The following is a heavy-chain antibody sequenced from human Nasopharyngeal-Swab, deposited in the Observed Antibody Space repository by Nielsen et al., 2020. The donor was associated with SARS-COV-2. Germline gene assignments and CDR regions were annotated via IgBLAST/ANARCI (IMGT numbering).Heavy chain of an antibody. J-gene: IGHJ4*02. CDR1: GFTFSSYA. Sequence: GESLKISCAASGFTFSSYAISWVRQAPGKGLEWVSLLQSDGSTYYADSVKGRFTFSRDNSKNTLFLQMKSLRADDTAVYYCARDGRGSSGYFDYWGQGTLVTVSS. CDR3: ARDGRGSSGYFDY. D-gene: IGHD6-6*01. V-gene: IGHV3-23*03. CDR2: LQSDGST.